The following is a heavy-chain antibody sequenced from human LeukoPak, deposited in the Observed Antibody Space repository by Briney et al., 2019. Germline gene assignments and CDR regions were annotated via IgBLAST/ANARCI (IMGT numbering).Heavy chain of an antibody. V-gene: IGHV3-74*01. CDR1: GFTFRYSW. J-gene: IGHJ5*01. CDR3: VTALGDS. CDR2: INSDRSIT. D-gene: IGHD5-18*01. Sequence: PGGSLRLSCAASGFTFRYSWMSWVRQSPGKGLVWVSRINSDRSITNYADSVKGRFTISRDNAKNTMYLQMNSLRAEDTAVYYCVTALGDSWGQGTLVTVSS.